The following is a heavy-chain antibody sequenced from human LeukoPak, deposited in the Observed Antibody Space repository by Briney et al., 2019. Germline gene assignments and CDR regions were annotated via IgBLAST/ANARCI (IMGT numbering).Heavy chain of an antibody. CDR2: ISGRLTHI. D-gene: IGHD5-12*01. Sequence: GGSLRLSCVASGFTFSSYSMNWVRQAPGKGLKWVSSISGRLTHIYYADSLKGRFTVSRDNAKNSLYVKTHTLRAEGPAVYYCARDHPGSGSRRHFEYWGQGTVVTVSS. V-gene: IGHV3-21*01. CDR3: ARDHPGSGSRRHFEY. CDR1: GFTFSSYS. J-gene: IGHJ4*02.